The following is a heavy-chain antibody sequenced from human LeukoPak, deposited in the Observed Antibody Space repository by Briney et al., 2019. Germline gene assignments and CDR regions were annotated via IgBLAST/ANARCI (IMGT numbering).Heavy chain of an antibody. CDR3: ARDPGANSWYIIYYFDY. CDR1: GFTFSSYS. V-gene: IGHV3-21*01. CDR2: ISSSSSYI. Sequence: KPGGSLRLSCAASGFTFSSYSMNWVRQAPGKGLEWVSSISSSSSYIYYADSVKGRFTISRDNAKNSLYLQMNSLRAEDTAVYYCARDPGANSWYIIYYFDYWGQGTLVTVSS. D-gene: IGHD6-13*01. J-gene: IGHJ4*02.